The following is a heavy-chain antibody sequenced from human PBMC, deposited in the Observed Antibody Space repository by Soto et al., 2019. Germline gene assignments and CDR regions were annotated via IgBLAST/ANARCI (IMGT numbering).Heavy chain of an antibody. CDR2: IRSKAYGGTT. Sequence: GGSLRLSCTASGFTFGDYAMSWFRQAPGKGLEWVGFIRSKAYGGTTEYAASVKGRFTISRDDSKSIAYLQMNSLKTEDTAVYYCTRWIGAYSWDDYRDRQYVWGRGTTDPGSS. D-gene: IGHD1-1*01. V-gene: IGHV3-49*03. CDR3: TRWIGAYSWDDYRDRQYV. CDR1: GFTFGDYA. J-gene: IGHJ6*02.